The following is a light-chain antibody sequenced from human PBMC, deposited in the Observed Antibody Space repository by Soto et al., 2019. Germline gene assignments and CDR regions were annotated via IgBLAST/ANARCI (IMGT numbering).Light chain of an antibody. J-gene: IGKJ4*02. CDR2: SAS. CDR1: QDITTR. V-gene: IGKV1-12*01. Sequence: DIQMTQSPSSVSASVGDRVTITCRASQDITTRLAWYQQKPGKAPQILIYSASTLQTGVPPRFRGSGSGTEFTLTITNLQPDDFATYDCQQGHGFLTCGGGTTVE. CDR3: QQGHGFLT.